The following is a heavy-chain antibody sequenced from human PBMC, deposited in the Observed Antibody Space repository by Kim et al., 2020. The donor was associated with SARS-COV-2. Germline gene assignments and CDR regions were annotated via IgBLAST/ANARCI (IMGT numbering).Heavy chain of an antibody. CDR3: ARVLFLEWLGGHYYYYGMDV. D-gene: IGHD3-3*01. J-gene: IGHJ6*02. CDR2: ISSSSSYI. V-gene: IGHV3-21*01. CDR1: GFTFSSYS. Sequence: GGSLRLSCAASGFTFSSYSMNWVRQAPGKGLEWVSSISSSSSYIYYADSVKGRFTISRDNAKNSLYLQMNSLRAEDTAVYYCARVLFLEWLGGHYYYYGMDVWGQGTTVTVSS.